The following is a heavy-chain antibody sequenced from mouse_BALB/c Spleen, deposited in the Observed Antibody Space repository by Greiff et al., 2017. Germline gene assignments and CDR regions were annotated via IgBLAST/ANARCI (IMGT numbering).Heavy chain of an antibody. CDR1: GFTFSSYA. D-gene: IGHD2-4*01. Sequence: EVKLVESGGGLVKPGGSLKLSCAASGFTFSSYAMSWVRQTPEKRLEWVASISSGGSTYYPDSVKGRFTISRDNARNILYLQMSSLRSEDTAMYYCAREGYDYDYFDYWGQGTTLTVSS. CDR3: AREGYDYDYFDY. CDR2: ISSGGST. V-gene: IGHV5-6-5*01. J-gene: IGHJ2*01.